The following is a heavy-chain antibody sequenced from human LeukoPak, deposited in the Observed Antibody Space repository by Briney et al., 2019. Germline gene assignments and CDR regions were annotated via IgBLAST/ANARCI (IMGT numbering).Heavy chain of an antibody. CDR2: IFYTGST. J-gene: IGHJ3*01. Sequence: PSETLCLTCTVSGGSISSYYWSRIRQPPGKGLEWIGNIFYTGSTKYNPSLKSRVTISVDTSKNQFSLKLSSVTAADTAMYYCARSAHYYYDSASYAVAFHVWGQGTLVTVSS. V-gene: IGHV4-59*01. D-gene: IGHD3-22*01. CDR3: ARSAHYYYDSASYAVAFHV. CDR1: GGSISSYY.